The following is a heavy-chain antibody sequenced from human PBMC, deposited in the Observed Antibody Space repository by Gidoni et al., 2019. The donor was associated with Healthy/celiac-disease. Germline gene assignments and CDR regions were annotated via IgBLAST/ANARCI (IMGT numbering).Heavy chain of an antibody. CDR2: IYHSGST. CDR1: GGSISSSNW. V-gene: IGHV4-4*02. D-gene: IGHD3-9*01. CDR3: ARVTYYDILTGYYYFDY. Sequence: QVQLQESGPGLVTPSGTLSLTCAVSGGSISSSNWWSWVRQPPGKGLEWIGEIYHSGSTNYNPSLKRRVTISVDKSKNQFSLKLSSVTAADTAVYYCARVTYYDILTGYYYFDYWGQGTLVTVSS. J-gene: IGHJ4*02.